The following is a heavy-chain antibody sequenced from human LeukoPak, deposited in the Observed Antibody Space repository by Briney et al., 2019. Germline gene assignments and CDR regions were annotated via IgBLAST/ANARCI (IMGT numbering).Heavy chain of an antibody. V-gene: IGHV3-30*04. J-gene: IGHJ4*02. CDR2: ISYDGSNK. CDR3: AKDLWDGYIIDY. D-gene: IGHD5-24*01. CDR1: GFTFSSYA. Sequence: GGSLRLSCAASGFTFSSYAMHWIRQAPGKGLEWVAVISYDGSNKYYADSVKGRFTISRDNSKNTLYLQMNSLRAEDTAVYYCAKDLWDGYIIDYWGQGTLVTVSS.